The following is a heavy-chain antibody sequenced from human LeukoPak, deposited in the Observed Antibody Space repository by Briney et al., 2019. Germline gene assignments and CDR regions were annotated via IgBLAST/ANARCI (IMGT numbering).Heavy chain of an antibody. Sequence: SQTLSLTCAISGDSVSSNFAAWNWIRQSPSRGLEWLGRTYYRSKWYNDYAVSVKSRITINPDTSKNQFSLQLNSVTPEDTAVYFCSRGRSLGYCSSSSRHVSDAFDIWGQGTMVTVSS. J-gene: IGHJ3*02. CDR3: SRGRSLGYCSSSSRHVSDAFDI. D-gene: IGHD2-2*01. CDR1: GDSVSSNFAA. V-gene: IGHV6-1*01. CDR2: TYYRSKWYN.